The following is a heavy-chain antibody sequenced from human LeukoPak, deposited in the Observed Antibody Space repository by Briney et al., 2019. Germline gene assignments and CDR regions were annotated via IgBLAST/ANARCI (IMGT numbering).Heavy chain of an antibody. J-gene: IGHJ4*02. CDR3: ARGPSSNWYEDY. CDR1: GGSVSSDNYH. D-gene: IGHD6-13*01. V-gene: IGHV4-61*01. Sequence: SETLSLTCTVSGGSVSSDNYHWTWIRQSPGKGLEWMGYIHYSGSTIYNPSLTSRVTISVHTSKNQFSLKLKSVTAADTAVYYCARGPSSNWYEDYWGQGTLVTVSS. CDR2: IHYSGST.